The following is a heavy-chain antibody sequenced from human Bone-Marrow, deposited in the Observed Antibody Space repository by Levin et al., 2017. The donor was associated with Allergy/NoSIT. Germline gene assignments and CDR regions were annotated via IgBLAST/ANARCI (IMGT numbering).Heavy chain of an antibody. V-gene: IGHV3-74*01. CDR2: INSDGSST. Sequence: LSLPCAASGFTFSSYWMNWVRQAPGKGLVWVSRINSDGSSTNYADSVKGRFTISRDNAKNTLFLQMSSLRAEDTAVYYCAREGLAVAGGDSWGQGTLVTVSS. J-gene: IGHJ4*02. D-gene: IGHD6-19*01. CDR3: AREGLAVAGGDS. CDR1: GFTFSSYW.